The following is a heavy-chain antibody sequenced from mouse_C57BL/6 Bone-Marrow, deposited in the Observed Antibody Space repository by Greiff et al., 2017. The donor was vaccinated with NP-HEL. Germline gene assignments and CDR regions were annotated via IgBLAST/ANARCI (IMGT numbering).Heavy chain of an antibody. Sequence: DVKLVESGGGLVKPGGSLKLSCAASGFTFSDYGMHWVRQAPEKGLEWVAYISSGSSTIYYADTVKGRFTISRDNAKNTLFLQMTSLRSEDTAMYYCARRTGPSYYAMDYWGQGTSVTVSS. D-gene: IGHD4-1*01. V-gene: IGHV5-17*01. J-gene: IGHJ4*01. CDR2: ISSGSSTI. CDR1: GFTFSDYG. CDR3: ARRTGPSYYAMDY.